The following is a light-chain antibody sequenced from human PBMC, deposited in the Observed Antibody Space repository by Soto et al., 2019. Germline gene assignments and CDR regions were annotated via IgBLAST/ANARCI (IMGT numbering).Light chain of an antibody. CDR3: QQYGSSGT. Sequence: EIMLTQSPGTLSLSPGERATLSCRASQSVSNNYLAWYQQKPGQAPRLLIYGASNRATGIPDRFIGSGSGTDFTLTISRLEPEDFAVYYCQQYGSSGTFGQGTKVDIK. V-gene: IGKV3-20*01. CDR2: GAS. J-gene: IGKJ1*01. CDR1: QSVSNNY.